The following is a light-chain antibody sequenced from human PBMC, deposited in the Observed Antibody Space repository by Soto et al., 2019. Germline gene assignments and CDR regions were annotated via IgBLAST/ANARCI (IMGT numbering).Light chain of an antibody. CDR2: GNS. J-gene: IGLJ1*01. Sequence: QSVLTQPPSVSEAPGQRGTISFTGSSSNIGAGYDVHWYQQLPGTAPKLLIYGNSNRPSGVPDRFSGSKSGTSASLAITGLQAEDEADYYCQSYDGSLSGYVFGTGTKVTVL. CDR1: SSNIGAGYD. CDR3: QSYDGSLSGYV. V-gene: IGLV1-40*01.